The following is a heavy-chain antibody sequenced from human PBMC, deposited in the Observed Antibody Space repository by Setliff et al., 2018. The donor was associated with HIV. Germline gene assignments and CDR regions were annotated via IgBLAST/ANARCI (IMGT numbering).Heavy chain of an antibody. V-gene: IGHV4-59*01. J-gene: IGHJ3*01. CDR2: IYFTGSS. D-gene: IGHD4-17*01. CDR3: ARVQMAYAAFDV. CDR1: GASINSYY. Sequence: SQTLSLTCSVSGASINSYYWSWIRQPPGKGLEWIGSIYFTGSSDNNPSLKSRVTLSVDTSKHQFSLKLSSVTAADTAVYYCARVQMAYAAFDVWGQGTKVTVSS.